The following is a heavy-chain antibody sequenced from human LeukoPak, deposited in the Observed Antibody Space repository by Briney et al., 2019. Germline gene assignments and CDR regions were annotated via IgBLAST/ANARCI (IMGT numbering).Heavy chain of an antibody. CDR3: ARGYYDSSGYAPPNY. Sequence: GGSLRLSCAASGFTFSSYGMHWVRQPPGKGLEWVAVIWYDGRNKYYADSAKGRFTISRDNSKNTLYLQMNSLRAEDTAVYYCARGYYDSSGYAPPNYWGQGTLVTVSS. J-gene: IGHJ4*02. V-gene: IGHV3-33*01. CDR1: GFTFSSYG. D-gene: IGHD3-22*01. CDR2: IWYDGRNK.